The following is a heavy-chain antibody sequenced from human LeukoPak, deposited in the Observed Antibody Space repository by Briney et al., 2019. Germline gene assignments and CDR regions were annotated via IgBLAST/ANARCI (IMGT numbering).Heavy chain of an antibody. CDR2: IYYSGST. CDR1: GGSISSYY. CDR3: ARHGAGYSSGGFDY. Sequence: SETLSLTCTVSGGSISSYYWSWIRQPPGKGLEWMGYIYYSGSTNYNPSLKSRVTISVDTSKNQFSLKLSSVTAADTAVYYCARHGAGYSSGGFDYWGQGTLVTVSS. V-gene: IGHV4-59*08. D-gene: IGHD6-19*01. J-gene: IGHJ4*02.